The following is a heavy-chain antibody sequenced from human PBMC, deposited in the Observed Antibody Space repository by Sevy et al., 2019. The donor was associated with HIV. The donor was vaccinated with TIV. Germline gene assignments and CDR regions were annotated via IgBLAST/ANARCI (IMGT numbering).Heavy chain of an antibody. D-gene: IGHD5-12*01. CDR1: GYTFTGYY. CDR2: NNPNSGGT. J-gene: IGHJ4*02. V-gene: IGHV1-2*06. Sequence: ASVKVSCKASGYTFTGYYMHWVRQAPGQGLEWMGRNNPNSGGTNYAQKFQGRVTMTRDTSISTAYMGLSRLGSDDTAVYYCAGGRGDEGDYWGQGTLVTVSS. CDR3: AGGRGDEGDY.